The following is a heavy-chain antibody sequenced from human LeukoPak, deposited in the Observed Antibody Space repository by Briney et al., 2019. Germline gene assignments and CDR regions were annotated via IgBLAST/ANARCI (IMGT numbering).Heavy chain of an antibody. CDR2: IYYSGST. J-gene: IGHJ4*02. Sequence: PSETLSLTCTVSGGSISSYYWNWIRQPPGKGLEWIGYIYYSGSTNYNPSLKSRVTISLDTSKNQFSLNLTSVTAADTAVYYCARGGDFSSSWYVSYYWGQGTLVTVSS. CDR1: GGSISSYY. V-gene: IGHV4-59*01. CDR3: ARGGDFSSSWYVSYY. D-gene: IGHD6-13*01.